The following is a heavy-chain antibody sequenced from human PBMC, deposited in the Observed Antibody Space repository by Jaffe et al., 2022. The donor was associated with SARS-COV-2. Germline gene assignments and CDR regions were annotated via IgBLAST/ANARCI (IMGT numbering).Heavy chain of an antibody. Sequence: EVQLVESGGGLVQPGRSLRLSCAASGFTFDDYAMHWVRQAPGKGLEWVSGISWNSGSIGYADSVKGRFTISRDNAKNSLYLQMNSLRAEDTALYYCAKDLGPVPAAPFDPWGQGTLVTVSS. CDR2: ISWNSGSI. CDR3: AKDLGPVPAAPFDP. D-gene: IGHD2-2*01. V-gene: IGHV3-9*01. CDR1: GFTFDDYA. J-gene: IGHJ5*02.